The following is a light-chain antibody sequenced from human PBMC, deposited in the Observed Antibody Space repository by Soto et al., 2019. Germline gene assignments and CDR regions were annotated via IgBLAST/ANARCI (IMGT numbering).Light chain of an antibody. CDR2: GAS. V-gene: IGKV3-20*01. CDR3: QQYGSSQWT. J-gene: IGKJ1*01. Sequence: EIVMTQSPATLSVSPGERAILSCRASQSISINLAWYQQRPGQAPRLLIYGASTRATGIPARFSGSGSGTDFTLTISRLEPEDFAVYYCQQYGSSQWTFGQGTKVDIK. CDR1: QSISIN.